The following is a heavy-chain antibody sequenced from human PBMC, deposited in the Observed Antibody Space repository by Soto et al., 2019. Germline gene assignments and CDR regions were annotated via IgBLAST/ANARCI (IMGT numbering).Heavy chain of an antibody. D-gene: IGHD5-18*01. J-gene: IGHJ4*02. Sequence: QVQLVQSGAEVKKPGSSVKVSCKASGGTFSSYTISWVRQAPGQGLEWMGRIIPILGIANYAQKFQGRVTITADKSTSTAYMELSSLRSEDKAVYYCARGPHTYSYGVDYWGQGTLVTVSS. CDR1: GGTFSSYT. CDR2: IIPILGIA. V-gene: IGHV1-69*02. CDR3: ARGPHTYSYGVDY.